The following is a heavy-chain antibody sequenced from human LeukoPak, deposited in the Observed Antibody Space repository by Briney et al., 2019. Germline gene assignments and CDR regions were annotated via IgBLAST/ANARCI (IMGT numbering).Heavy chain of an antibody. CDR3: ARQLDTSGDYAGFFDS. V-gene: IGHV4-39*01. D-gene: IGHD3-9*01. J-gene: IGHJ4*02. CDR2: IYYTGNA. CDR1: GGSIGGSSYY. Sequence: PSRTLSLTCTVSGGSIGGSSYYWAWIRQPPGKGLEWIASIYYTGNAFYSWSLKSRTTISVDTSKNQFSLEVDSVTATDTAVYYCARQLDTSGDYAGFFDSWGQGALVTVSS.